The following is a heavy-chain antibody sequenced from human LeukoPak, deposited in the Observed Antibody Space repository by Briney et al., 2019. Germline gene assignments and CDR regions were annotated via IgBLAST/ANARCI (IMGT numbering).Heavy chain of an antibody. CDR2: INPNSGGT. V-gene: IGHV1-2*02. D-gene: IGHD4-17*01. Sequence: PSVTASWNVYGYTSTGYYTDWVRQAPGQGLEWMGWINPNSGGTKYAQKFQGRVTMTRDTSISTAYMELSRLRSDDTAVYDCASGIDTVDGFNHWGQGTLVTVSS. CDR3: ASGIDTVDGFNH. CDR1: GYTSTGYY. J-gene: IGHJ5*02.